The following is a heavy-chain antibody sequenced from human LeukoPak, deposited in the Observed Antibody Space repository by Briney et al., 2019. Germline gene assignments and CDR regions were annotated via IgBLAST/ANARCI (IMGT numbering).Heavy chain of an antibody. V-gene: IGHV4-39*02. CDR2: IYYSGST. D-gene: IGHD6-19*01. CDR3: AREGGYSSGWPVDY. Sequence: SETLSLTCTVSGGSISSSSYYWGWIRQPPGKGLEWIGSIYYSGSTYYNPSLKSRVTISVDTSKNQFSLKLSSVTAADTAVYYCAREGGYSSGWPVDYWGQGTLVTVSS. J-gene: IGHJ4*02. CDR1: GGSISSSSYY.